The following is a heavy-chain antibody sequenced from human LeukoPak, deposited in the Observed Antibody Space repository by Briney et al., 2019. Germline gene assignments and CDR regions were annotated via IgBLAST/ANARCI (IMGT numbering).Heavy chain of an antibody. CDR3: ARGLLFDP. CDR1: GGSFSGYY. Sequence: SETLSLTCAVYGGSFSGYYWSWIRQPPGEGLEWIGEINHSGSTNYNPSLKSRVTISVDTSKNQFSLKLSSVTAADTAVYYCARGLLFDPWGQGTLVTVSS. CDR2: INHSGST. J-gene: IGHJ5*02. V-gene: IGHV4-34*01.